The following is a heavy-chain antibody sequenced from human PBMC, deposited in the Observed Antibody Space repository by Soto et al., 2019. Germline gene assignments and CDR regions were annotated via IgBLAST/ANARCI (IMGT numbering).Heavy chain of an antibody. J-gene: IGHJ5*02. V-gene: IGHV4-34*01. CDR3: ARGGGWYRRGQGVGP. D-gene: IGHD6-19*01. CDR2: INHSGST. CDR1: GGSFSGYY. Sequence: QVQLQQWGAGLLKPSETLSLTCAVYGGSFSGYYWSWIRQPPGKGLEWIGEINHSGSTNYNPSLKSRVTISVDTSKNQFSLKLSSVTAADTAVYYCARGGGWYRRGQGVGPWGQGTLVTVSS.